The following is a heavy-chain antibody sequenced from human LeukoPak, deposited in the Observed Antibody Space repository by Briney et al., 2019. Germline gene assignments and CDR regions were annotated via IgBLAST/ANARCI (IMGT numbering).Heavy chain of an antibody. CDR3: ARSADSSGYNAFDI. CDR1: AFTFSDYY. J-gene: IGHJ3*02. D-gene: IGHD3-22*01. Sequence: GGSLRLSCAASAFTFSDYYMSWIRQAPGKGLEWVSYISSSGSTIYYADSVKGRFTISRDNAKNSLYLQMNSLRAEDTAVYYCARSADSSGYNAFDIWGQGTMVTVSS. CDR2: ISSSGSTI. V-gene: IGHV3-11*04.